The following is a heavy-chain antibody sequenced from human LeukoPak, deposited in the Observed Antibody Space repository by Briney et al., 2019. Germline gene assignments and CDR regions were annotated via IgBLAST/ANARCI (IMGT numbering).Heavy chain of an antibody. CDR2: TRTKAKDYTT. Sequence: GSLRLSCATSGFTFSYHYMDWVRQAPGKGLEWVARTRTKAKDYTTEYAASVKGRFTVSRDESMHSLYLQMNSPKTEDTAVYYCARGPTVTFNYHYGMDVWGQGTTVTVSS. V-gene: IGHV3-72*01. CDR1: GFTFSYHY. J-gene: IGHJ6*02. D-gene: IGHD4-17*01. CDR3: ARGPTVTFNYHYGMDV.